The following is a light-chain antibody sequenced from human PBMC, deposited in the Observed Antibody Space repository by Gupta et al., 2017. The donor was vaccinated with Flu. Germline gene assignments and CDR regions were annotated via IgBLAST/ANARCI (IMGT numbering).Light chain of an antibody. J-gene: IGKJ2*01. Sequence: IVLTQSPATLSLSPGERATPSCRASQSVSSYLAWYQQKPCQAPRLLIYDASNRATGIPARFSGSGSGTDFTLTISSLEPEDFAVYYCQQRSNWLYTFGQGTKLEIK. CDR2: DAS. V-gene: IGKV3-11*01. CDR3: QQRSNWLYT. CDR1: QSVSSY.